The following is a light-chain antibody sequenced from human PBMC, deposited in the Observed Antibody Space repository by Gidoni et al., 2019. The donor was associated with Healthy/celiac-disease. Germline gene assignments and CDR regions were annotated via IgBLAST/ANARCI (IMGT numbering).Light chain of an antibody. J-gene: IGKJ4*01. Sequence: EILMTQSPATLSVSTGAIATLSCRASQSVSSNLAWYQQNPGHAPRLLIYGASTRATGIPARFSGSGSGTEFTLTISSLQSEDFAVYYCQQYNNWPLTFGGGTKVEIK. V-gene: IGKV3-15*01. CDR1: QSVSSN. CDR3: QQYNNWPLT. CDR2: GAS.